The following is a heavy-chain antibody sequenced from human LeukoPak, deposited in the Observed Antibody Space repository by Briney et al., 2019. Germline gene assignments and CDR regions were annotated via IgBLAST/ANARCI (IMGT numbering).Heavy chain of an antibody. CDR2: IYYSGST. J-gene: IGHJ1*01. V-gene: IGHV4-59*01. Sequence: SETLSLTGTVSGGAISSYYWSWIRQPPGKGREGIGYIYYSGSTNYNPSLKSRVTISVDTSKNQFSLKLSSVTAADTAVYYCARGRAVAGRWAEYFQHWGQGTLVTVSS. D-gene: IGHD6-19*01. CDR3: ARGRAVAGRWAEYFQH. CDR1: GGAISSYY.